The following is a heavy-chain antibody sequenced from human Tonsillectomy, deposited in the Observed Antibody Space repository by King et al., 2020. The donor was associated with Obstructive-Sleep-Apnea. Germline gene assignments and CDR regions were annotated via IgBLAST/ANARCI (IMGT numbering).Heavy chain of an antibody. V-gene: IGHV4-59*01. CDR2: IYYSGST. Sequence: QLQESGPRLVKPSETLSLTCTVSGGSISTYYWSWIRQPPGTGLEWIGYIYYSGSTDYNLSLKGRVIISVDTSKNQFSLNLSSVTAADAAVYYCARVRAATNYYGMDVWGQGTTVTVSS. CDR1: GGSISTYY. J-gene: IGHJ6*02. CDR3: ARVRAATNYYGMDV. D-gene: IGHD2-15*01.